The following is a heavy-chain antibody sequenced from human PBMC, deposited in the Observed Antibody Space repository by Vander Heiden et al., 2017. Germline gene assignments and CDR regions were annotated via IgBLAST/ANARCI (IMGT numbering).Heavy chain of an antibody. Sequence: QVQLVQSGAEVKKPAASVKASCKAAGYILTNYAIHRMRQAPGQRLEWMGWINAGNGNTKYSQNFQGRVTITRDASASTAYMELSSLRSEDTAVYYCARGYYDNSGYYYYYDYWGQGTLVTVSS. CDR3: ARGYYDNSGYYYYYDY. V-gene: IGHV1-3*01. D-gene: IGHD3-22*01. J-gene: IGHJ4*02. CDR2: INAGNGNT. CDR1: GYILTNYA.